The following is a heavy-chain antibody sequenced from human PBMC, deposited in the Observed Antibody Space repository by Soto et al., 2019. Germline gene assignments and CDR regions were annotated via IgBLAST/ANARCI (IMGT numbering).Heavy chain of an antibody. J-gene: IGHJ4*02. CDR1: GFTFDDYT. CDR2: ISWDGGST. V-gene: IGHV3-43*01. D-gene: IGHD2-15*01. Sequence: DVQLVESGGVVVQPGGSLRLSCAASGFTFDDYTMHWVRQAPGKGLEWVSLISWDGGSTYYADSVKGRFTISRDNSKNSLYLQMNSLRTEDTALYYCAKDMGCSGGSCYLSPFDYWGQGTLVTVSS. CDR3: AKDMGCSGGSCYLSPFDY.